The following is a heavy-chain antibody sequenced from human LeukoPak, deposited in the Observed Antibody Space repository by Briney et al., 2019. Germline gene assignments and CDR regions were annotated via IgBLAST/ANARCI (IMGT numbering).Heavy chain of an antibody. CDR1: GYTFTGYY. D-gene: IGHD4-17*01. V-gene: IGHV1-2*02. Sequence: ASVKVSCKASGYTFTGYYMHWVRQAPGQGLGWMGWINPNSGGTNYAQKFQGRVTMTRDTSISTAYMELSRLRSDDTAVYYCARGGLTTVTPFDYWGQGTLVTVSS. CDR2: INPNSGGT. CDR3: ARGGLTTVTPFDY. J-gene: IGHJ4*02.